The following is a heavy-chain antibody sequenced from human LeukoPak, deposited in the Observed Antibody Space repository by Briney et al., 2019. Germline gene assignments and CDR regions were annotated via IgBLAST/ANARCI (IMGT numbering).Heavy chain of an antibody. CDR3: ARDGGDYAQGAFDI. J-gene: IGHJ3*02. CDR2: IYYSGST. Sequence: SETLSLTCTVSGGSISSGGYYWSWIRQHPGKGLEWIGYIYYSGSTFYNPSLKSRVTISVDTSKNQFSLKLSSVTAADTAVYYCARDGGDYAQGAFDIWGHGTMVTVSS. CDR1: GGSISSGGYY. V-gene: IGHV4-31*03. D-gene: IGHD4-17*01.